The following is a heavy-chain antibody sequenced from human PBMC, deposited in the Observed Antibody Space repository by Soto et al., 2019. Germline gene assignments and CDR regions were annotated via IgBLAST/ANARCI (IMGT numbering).Heavy chain of an antibody. CDR3: AIERAMAATGTFYF. CDR2: TSYDGKNK. Sequence: GGSLRLSCAASGFTFSNFVMHWVRQAPGKGLEWVAATSYDGKNKDHADSVKGRFTISRDNSKNTLYLQMNSLRHEDTAVYFCAIERAMAATGTFYFWGQGTLVTVSS. D-gene: IGHD6-13*01. V-gene: IGHV3-30*04. J-gene: IGHJ4*02. CDR1: GFTFSNFV.